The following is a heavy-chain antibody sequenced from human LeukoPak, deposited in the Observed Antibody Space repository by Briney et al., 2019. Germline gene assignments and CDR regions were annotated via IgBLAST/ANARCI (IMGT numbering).Heavy chain of an antibody. V-gene: IGHV1-69*05. CDR3: ARATGSGYYSHYYYYMDV. CDR2: IIPIFGTA. J-gene: IGHJ6*03. D-gene: IGHD3-3*01. CDR1: GGTFSSYA. Sequence: SVKVSCKASGGTFSSYAISWVRQAPGQGLEWMGGIIPIFGTANYAQKLQGRVTITTDESTSTAYMELSSLRSEDTAVYYCARATGSGYYSHYYYYMDVWGKGTTVTVSS.